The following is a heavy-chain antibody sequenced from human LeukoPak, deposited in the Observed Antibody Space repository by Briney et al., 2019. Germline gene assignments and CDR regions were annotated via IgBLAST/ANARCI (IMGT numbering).Heavy chain of an antibody. Sequence: SGTLSLTCGVSGDSIISGNWWSWVRQPPGKGLEWIGEIYYSGSIKYNPSLESRVTISVDKSKTQFSLKLSSVTAAATPVYYCAREGMTGSRGVDYWGQGTLVTVSS. D-gene: IGHD3-16*01. CDR1: GDSIISGNW. CDR2: IYYSGSI. J-gene: IGHJ4*02. V-gene: IGHV4-4*02. CDR3: AREGMTGSRGVDY.